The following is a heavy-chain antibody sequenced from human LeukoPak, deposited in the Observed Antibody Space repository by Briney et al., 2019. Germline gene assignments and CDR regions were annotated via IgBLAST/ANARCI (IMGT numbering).Heavy chain of an antibody. CDR2: INPNSGGT. CDR3: ARDLSYGDYGDY. CDR1: GYTFTGYY. Sequence: ASVKVSCKASGYTFTGYYMHWVRQAPGQGLEWMGWINPNSGGTNYAQKFQGRVTMTRDMSISTAYMELSRLRSDDTAVYYCARDLSYGDYGDYWGQGTLVTVSS. D-gene: IGHD4-17*01. V-gene: IGHV1-2*02. J-gene: IGHJ4*02.